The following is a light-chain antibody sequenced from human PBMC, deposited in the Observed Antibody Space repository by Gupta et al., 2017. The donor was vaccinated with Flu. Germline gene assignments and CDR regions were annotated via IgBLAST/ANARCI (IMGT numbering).Light chain of an antibody. CDR3: GTWDSSLSAWV. J-gene: IGLJ3*02. CDR2: EKN. Sequence: SSSNIENNYVSWYQQFPGTAPELLIYEKNKRPSGIPDRFSGSKSDTSATLGITGLQTGDEANYYCGTWDSSLSAWVFGGGTKVTVL. V-gene: IGLV1-51*02. CDR1: SSNIENNY.